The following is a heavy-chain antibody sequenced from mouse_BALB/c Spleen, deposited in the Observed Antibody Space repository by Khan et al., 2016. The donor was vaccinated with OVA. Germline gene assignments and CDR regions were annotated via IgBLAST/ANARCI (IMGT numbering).Heavy chain of an antibody. Sequence: EVELVESGGGLVQPGGSLKLSCATSGFNFSDYYMYWVRQTPEKRLEWVAYISNRGSTTYYPDTVRGRFNISRDNAKKPLYLQMSRLKAEDTAIYYCAREWDAGGLAYWGQGTLVTVSA. V-gene: IGHV5-12*02. D-gene: IGHD1-1*02. CDR1: GFNFSDYY. CDR2: ISNRGSTT. CDR3: AREWDAGGLAY. J-gene: IGHJ3*01.